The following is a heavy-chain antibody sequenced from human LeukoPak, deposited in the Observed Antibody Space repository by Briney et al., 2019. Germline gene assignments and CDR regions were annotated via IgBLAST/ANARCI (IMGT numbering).Heavy chain of an antibody. V-gene: IGHV4-4*07. CDR3: ARGGDRAGYLIY. CDR1: GNSTGGYF. D-gene: IGHD5-12*01. CDR2: IRSTGNS. J-gene: IGHJ4*02. Sequence: SETLSLTCTVSGNSTGGYFWSWIRQSAGKGLEWIGRIRSTGNSYYSPSLKSRVTMSVDMSRSQFSLTLNSVTAADTAVYYCARGGDRAGYLIYWGQGSLVTVSS.